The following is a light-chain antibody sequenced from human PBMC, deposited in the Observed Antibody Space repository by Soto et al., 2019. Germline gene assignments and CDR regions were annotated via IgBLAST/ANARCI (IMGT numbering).Light chain of an antibody. J-gene: IGLJ2*01. CDR2: DVT. CDR3: SSYTSSSTAV. Sequence: QSALTQPASVSGSPGQSITISCTGTSSDVGGYNYVSWYQQHPGKAPKLIVYDVTNRISWVSNRFSGSKSGNTASLTISGLQAEDEADYYCSSYTSSSTAVFGGGTKVTVL. CDR1: SSDVGGYNY. V-gene: IGLV2-14*03.